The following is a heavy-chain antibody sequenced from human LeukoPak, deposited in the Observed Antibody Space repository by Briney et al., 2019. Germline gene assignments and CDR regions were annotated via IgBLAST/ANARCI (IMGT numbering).Heavy chain of an antibody. V-gene: IGHV3-30*04. CDR3: ARERRPTAMATRWFDP. CDR1: GFTFSSYA. D-gene: IGHD5-18*01. J-gene: IGHJ5*02. Sequence: GRSLRLSCAASGFTFSSYAMHWVRQAPGKGLEWVAVISYDGSNKYYADSVKGRFTISRDNSKNTLYLQMNSLRAEDTAVYYCARERRPTAMATRWFDPWGQGTLVTVSS. CDR2: ISYDGSNK.